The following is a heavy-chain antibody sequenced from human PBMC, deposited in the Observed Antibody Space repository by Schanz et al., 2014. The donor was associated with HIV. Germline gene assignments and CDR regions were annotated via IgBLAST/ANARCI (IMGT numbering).Heavy chain of an antibody. D-gene: IGHD3-3*01. Sequence: EVQLVESGGGLVQPGGSLRLSCAASGLMFSSYWMSWVRQAPGKGLEWVANIKQDGSEKYYVDSVKGRFTISRDNAKNSLYLQMNSLRAEDTAVYYCARDPRPHYDFWSGYYGPGYFQHWGQGTLVTVSS. J-gene: IGHJ1*01. CDR2: IKQDGSEK. V-gene: IGHV3-7*01. CDR3: ARDPRPHYDFWSGYYGPGYFQH. CDR1: GLMFSSYW.